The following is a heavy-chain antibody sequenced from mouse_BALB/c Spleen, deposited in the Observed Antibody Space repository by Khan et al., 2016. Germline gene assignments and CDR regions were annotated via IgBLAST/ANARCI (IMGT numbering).Heavy chain of an antibody. CDR2: IDPYFGST. D-gene: IGHD2-1*01. CDR3: AREGGNYVWFAY. J-gene: IGHJ3*01. CDR1: GYSFTDYN. V-gene: IGHV1-39*01. Sequence: VQLQQSGPEVEKPGASVKISCKASGYSFTDYNMNWVKQSNGKSLEWIGNIDPYFGSTSYNQKFKGKATLTVDKSSSTAYMQLKSLTSEDSSVYYGAREGGNYVWFAYWGQGTLVTVSA.